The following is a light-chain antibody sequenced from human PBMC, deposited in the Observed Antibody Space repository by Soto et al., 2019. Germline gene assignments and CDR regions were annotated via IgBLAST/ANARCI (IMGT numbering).Light chain of an antibody. V-gene: IGKV3-15*01. J-gene: IGKJ5*01. Sequence: EIVMTQSPSAVSVSPGERATLSCRASQSVSSNLAWYQQKPGQAPRLLIYGASTRATGIPARFSGSGSGTEFTLTISSLQSEDFAIHYCKQYNTWPPITFGQGTRLEI. CDR2: GAS. CDR3: KQYNTWPPIT. CDR1: QSVSSN.